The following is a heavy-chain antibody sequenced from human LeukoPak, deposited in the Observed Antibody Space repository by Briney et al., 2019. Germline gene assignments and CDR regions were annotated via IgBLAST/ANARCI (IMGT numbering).Heavy chain of an antibody. D-gene: IGHD5-18*01. CDR3: AREPVDTAMVTTLDGNY. Sequence: GASVKVSCKPSVYTFTGYYMHWVRQAPGQGLEWMGWINPNSGGTNYAQKFQGRVTMTRDTSISTAYMELSRLRSDDTAVYYCAREPVDTAMVTTLDGNYWGQGTLVTVSS. J-gene: IGHJ4*02. V-gene: IGHV1-2*02. CDR1: VYTFTGYY. CDR2: INPNSGGT.